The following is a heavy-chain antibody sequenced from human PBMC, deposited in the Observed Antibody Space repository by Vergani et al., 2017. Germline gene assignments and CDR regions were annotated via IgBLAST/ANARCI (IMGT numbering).Heavy chain of an antibody. Sequence: EVQLVESGGGFIQPGGSLRLSCAASGFTVSTNYMSWVRQAPGKGLEWVSVIYSGGSTYYADSVKGLFTISRDNSKNTVYLQMNSLRAEDTAVYYCARDQNYGSGSWDYWGQGTLVTVSS. D-gene: IGHD3-10*01. CDR2: IYSGGST. CDR3: ARDQNYGSGSWDY. V-gene: IGHV3-53*01. CDR1: GFTVSTNY. J-gene: IGHJ4*02.